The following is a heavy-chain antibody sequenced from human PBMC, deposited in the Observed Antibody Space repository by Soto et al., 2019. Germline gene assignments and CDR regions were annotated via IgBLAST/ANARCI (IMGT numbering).Heavy chain of an antibody. Sequence: GGSLRLSCAASGFTVNSDYMSWVRQAPGKGLEWVSIIYSNTNTFYADSVKGRFTISTDNSRNTLFLQMNSLRVEDTDVYYCVSRAAWGQGTLVTVSS. J-gene: IGHJ4*02. CDR1: GFTVNSDY. V-gene: IGHV3-53*01. CDR3: VSRAA. CDR2: IYSNTNT. D-gene: IGHD6-13*01.